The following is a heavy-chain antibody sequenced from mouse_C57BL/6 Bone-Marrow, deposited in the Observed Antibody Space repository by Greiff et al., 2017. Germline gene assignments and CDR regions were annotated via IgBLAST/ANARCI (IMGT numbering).Heavy chain of an antibody. V-gene: IGHV2-9*01. CDR1: GFSLTSYG. CDR3: AKHTGALCAMDY. J-gene: IGHJ4*01. Sequence: VQLKESGPGLVAPSQSLSITCTASGFSLTSYGVDWVRQPPGKGLEWLGVIWGGGSTNYNSAPLSSLSIRKDNSKSPASLKMHSLLTDDTAMYYCAKHTGALCAMDYWGQGTSVTVSS. D-gene: IGHD6-2*01. CDR2: IWGGGST.